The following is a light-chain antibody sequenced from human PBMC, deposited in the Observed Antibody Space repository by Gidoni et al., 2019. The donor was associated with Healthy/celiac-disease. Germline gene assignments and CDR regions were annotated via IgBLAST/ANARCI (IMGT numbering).Light chain of an antibody. CDR3: QQYDKLLLFT. Sequence: DMQMTQSPSSLSASVGDRVTITCQASQEISNYLNWYQKKPGKAPKLLISDASNLETGVPSRFSGSGSGTDFTFTISSLQPEDIATYYCQQYDKLLLFTFGPETKVDIK. CDR2: DAS. CDR1: QEISNY. V-gene: IGKV1-33*01. J-gene: IGKJ3*01.